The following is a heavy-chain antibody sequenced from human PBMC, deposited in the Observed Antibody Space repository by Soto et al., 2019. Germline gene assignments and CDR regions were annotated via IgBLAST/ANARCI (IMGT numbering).Heavy chain of an antibody. CDR1: GASITNSNYY. CDR2: LFYDAST. Sequence: SETLSLTCSVSGASITNSNYYWGWIRQAPGEGLEWIGSLFYDASTYYSPSLKSRVSISGDTSKNQFSLKMNSVTAADTAVYYCARHTYAIGLDPWGQGTLVTVSS. V-gene: IGHV4-39*01. CDR3: ARHTYAIGLDP. J-gene: IGHJ5*02. D-gene: IGHD4-17*01.